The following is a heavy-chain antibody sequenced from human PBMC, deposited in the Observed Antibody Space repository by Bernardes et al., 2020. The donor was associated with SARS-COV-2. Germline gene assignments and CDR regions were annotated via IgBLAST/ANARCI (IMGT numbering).Heavy chain of an antibody. Sequence: SETLSLTCTVSGGSISSGGYYWSWIRQHPGKGLEWIGYIYYSGSTYYNPSLKSRVTISVDTSKNQFSLKLSSVTAADTAVYYCAREVVMNLGFDPWGQGTLVTVSS. CDR2: IYYSGST. CDR1: GGSISSGGYY. J-gene: IGHJ5*02. CDR3: AREVVMNLGFDP. D-gene: IGHD3-22*01. V-gene: IGHV4-31*03.